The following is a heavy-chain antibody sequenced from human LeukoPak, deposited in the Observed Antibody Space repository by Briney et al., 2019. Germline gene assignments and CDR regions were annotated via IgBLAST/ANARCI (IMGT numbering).Heavy chain of an antibody. J-gene: IGHJ4*02. CDR1: GLTFSSYS. Sequence: GGSLRLSCAVSGLTFSSYSFNWVRQAPGKGLEWVSSITPTSSYIYYADSVKGRFTISRDNSKNTLSLQMNSLRAEDTAVYYCAKEPTSRGYNDIDYWGQGTPVTVSS. D-gene: IGHD3-22*01. CDR3: AKEPTSRGYNDIDY. V-gene: IGHV3-21*01. CDR2: ITPTSSYI.